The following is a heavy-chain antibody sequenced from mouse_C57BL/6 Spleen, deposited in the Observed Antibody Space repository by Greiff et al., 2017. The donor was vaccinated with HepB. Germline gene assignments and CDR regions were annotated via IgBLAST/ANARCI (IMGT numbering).Heavy chain of an antibody. D-gene: IGHD1-1*01. CDR3: ARKDYGSRGYYAMDY. CDR2: IDPSDSYT. CDR1: GYTFTSYW. V-gene: IGHV1-69*01. Sequence: QVQLQQSGAELVMPGASVKLSCKASGYTFTSYWMHWVKQRPGQGLEWIGEIDPSDSYTNYNQKFKGKSTLTVDKSSSTAYMQLSSLTSEDSAVYYCARKDYGSRGYYAMDYWGQGTSVTVSS. J-gene: IGHJ4*01.